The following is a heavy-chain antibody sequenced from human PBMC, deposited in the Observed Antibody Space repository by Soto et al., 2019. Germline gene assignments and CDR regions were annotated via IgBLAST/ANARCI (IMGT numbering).Heavy chain of an antibody. CDR3: ARSTTDPDTGTNWFDP. Sequence: EVQLVESGGGLVQPGGSLRLSCAASGFTFSSYWMHWVRQAPGKGLVWVSRINSDGSSTSYADSVKGRFTISRDNAKNTLYLQMNSLRAEDTALYYCARSTTDPDTGTNWFDPWGQGTLVTVSS. D-gene: IGHD4-17*01. J-gene: IGHJ5*02. CDR1: GFTFSSYW. CDR2: INSDGSST. V-gene: IGHV3-74*01.